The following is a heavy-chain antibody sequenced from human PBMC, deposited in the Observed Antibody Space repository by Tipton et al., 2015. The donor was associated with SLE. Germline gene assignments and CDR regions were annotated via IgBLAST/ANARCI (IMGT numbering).Heavy chain of an antibody. CDR1: GFTFSSYA. CDR3: AKADSSGWYLPLPA. Sequence: SLRLSCAASGFTFSSYAMSWVRQAPVKGLEWVPAISGSGGSKYYADSGKGRFTISRDNSQNTLYLQMNSLRAEDTAVYYCAKADSSGWYLPLPAWGQGTLVTVSS. D-gene: IGHD6-19*01. J-gene: IGHJ4*02. CDR2: ISGSGGSK. V-gene: IGHV3-23*01.